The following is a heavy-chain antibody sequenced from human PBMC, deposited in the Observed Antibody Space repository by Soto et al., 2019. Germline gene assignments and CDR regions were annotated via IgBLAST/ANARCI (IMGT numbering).Heavy chain of an antibody. CDR1: GFTFSSYA. D-gene: IGHD3-9*01. V-gene: IGHV3-23*01. CDR2: ISGSGGST. CDR3: AKDILFYYYYGMDV. J-gene: IGHJ6*02. Sequence: GGSLRLSCAASGFTFSSYAMSWVRQAPGKGLEWVSAISGSGGSTYYADSVKGRFTISRDNSKNTLYLQMNSLRAEDTVVYYCAKDILFYYYYGMDVWGQGTTVTVSS.